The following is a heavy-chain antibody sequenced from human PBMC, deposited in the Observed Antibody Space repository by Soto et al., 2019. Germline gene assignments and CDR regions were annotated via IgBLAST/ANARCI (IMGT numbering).Heavy chain of an antibody. CDR1: GGSVSSGSYY. CDR3: ARAYSGSYWGTWGLDY. D-gene: IGHD1-26*01. CDR2: IYYSGST. J-gene: IGHJ4*02. Sequence: PSETLSLTCTVSGGSVSSGSYYWSWIRQPPGKGLEWIGYIYYSGSTNYNPSLKSRVTISVDTSKNQFSLKLSSVTAADTAVYYCARAYSGSYWGTWGLDYWGQGTLVTVSS. V-gene: IGHV4-61*01.